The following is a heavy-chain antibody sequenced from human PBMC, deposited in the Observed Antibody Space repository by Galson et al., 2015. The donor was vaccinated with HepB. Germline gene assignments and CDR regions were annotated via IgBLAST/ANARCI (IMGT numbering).Heavy chain of an antibody. CDR3: ARDGYCSGGSCYSPLTFDY. CDR1: GGTFSSYA. D-gene: IGHD2-15*01. Sequence: SVKVSCKASGGTFSSYAISWVRQAPGQGLEWMGGIIPIFGTANYAQKFQGRVTITADESTSTAYMELSSLRSEDTAVYYCARDGYCSGGSCYSPLTFDYWGQGTLVTVSS. V-gene: IGHV1-69*13. J-gene: IGHJ4*02. CDR2: IIPIFGTA.